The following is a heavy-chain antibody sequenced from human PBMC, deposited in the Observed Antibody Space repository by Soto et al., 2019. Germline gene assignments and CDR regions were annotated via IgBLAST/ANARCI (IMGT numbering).Heavy chain of an antibody. V-gene: IGHV4-59*08. CDR1: GGSISSYY. CDR2: IYYSGST. CDR3: ARLMTDNYYYYYYMDV. D-gene: IGHD2-21*02. Sequence: SETLSLTCTVSGGSISSYYWSWIRQPPGKGLEWIGYIYYSGSTNYNPSLKSRVTISVDTSKNQFSLKLSSVTAADTAVYYCARLMTDNYYYYYYMDVWGKGTTVTVSS. J-gene: IGHJ6*03.